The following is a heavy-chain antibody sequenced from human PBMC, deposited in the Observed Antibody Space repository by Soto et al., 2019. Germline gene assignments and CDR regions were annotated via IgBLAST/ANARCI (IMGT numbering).Heavy chain of an antibody. CDR3: AILDYSNSHYYYYYGMDV. V-gene: IGHV5-51*01. D-gene: IGHD4-4*01. Sequence: GESLKISCKGSGYSFTSYWIGWVRQMPGKGLEWMGIIYPGDSDTRYSPSFQGQVTISADKSISTAYLQWSSLKASDTAMYYCAILDYSNSHYYYYYGMDVWGQGTTVTVSS. CDR1: GYSFTSYW. J-gene: IGHJ6*02. CDR2: IYPGDSDT.